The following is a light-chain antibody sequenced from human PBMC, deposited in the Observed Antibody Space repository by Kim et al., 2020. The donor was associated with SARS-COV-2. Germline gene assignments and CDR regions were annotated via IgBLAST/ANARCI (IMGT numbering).Light chain of an antibody. CDR2: HTT. V-gene: IGLV7-46*01. Sequence: GTVTLPCGSSTGPFTSCHFANWVQQKPSHAPRTLIFHTTGKQSWTPARLSGSHRGDKAALTLTGAQPEDEADYYCLLVYAAAGLWVFGGGTQLTVL. CDR3: LLVYAAAGLWV. CDR1: TGPFTSCHF. J-gene: IGLJ3*02.